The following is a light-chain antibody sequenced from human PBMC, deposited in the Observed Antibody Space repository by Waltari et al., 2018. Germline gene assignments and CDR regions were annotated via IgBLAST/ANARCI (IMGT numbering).Light chain of an antibody. Sequence: DIQMTQSPSSLSASVGDRVTITCRASQSISSYLNWYQQKPGKAPKLLIYAASSLQSGVPSRFSGSGSGTDFTLTISSLQPEDFATYYCQQSYSTITFGGGTKVEIK. CDR2: AAS. V-gene: IGKV1-39*01. CDR3: QQSYSTIT. CDR1: QSISSY. J-gene: IGKJ4*01.